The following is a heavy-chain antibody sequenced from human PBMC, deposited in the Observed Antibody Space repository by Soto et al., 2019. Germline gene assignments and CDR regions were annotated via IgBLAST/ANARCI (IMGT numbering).Heavy chain of an antibody. CDR2: IFPSDSDT. J-gene: IGHJ5*02. CDR3: ARKDRSGYFNWFDP. Sequence: GESLKISCRTSGYRFTSYWIAWVRQMPGKGLEWMGIIFPSDSDTRYSPSFQGQVTISADRSTSTVFLQWASLKASDTAVYFCARKDRSGYFNWFDPWGQGTLVTVS. V-gene: IGHV5-51*01. D-gene: IGHD3-22*01. CDR1: GYRFTSYW.